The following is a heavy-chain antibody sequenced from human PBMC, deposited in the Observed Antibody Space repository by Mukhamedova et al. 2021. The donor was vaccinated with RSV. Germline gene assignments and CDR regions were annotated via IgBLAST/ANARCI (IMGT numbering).Heavy chain of an antibody. Sequence: GDSVKGRFTISRDNSKNTLYLQVNSLGVEDTAVYYCARDLLGGFDYWGQGTLVTVSS. D-gene: IGHD7-27*01. V-gene: IGHV3-33*01. J-gene: IGHJ4*02. CDR3: ARDLLGGFDY.